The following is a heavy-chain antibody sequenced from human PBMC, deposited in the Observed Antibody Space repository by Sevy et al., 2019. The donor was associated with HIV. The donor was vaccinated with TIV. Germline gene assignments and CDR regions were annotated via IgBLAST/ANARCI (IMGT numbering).Heavy chain of an antibody. D-gene: IGHD6-19*01. J-gene: IGHJ1*01. CDR2: VRGSGATT. CDR1: GFAFSRFA. Sequence: GGSLRLSCATSGFAFSRFAMTWVRQAPGKGLEWVAVVRGSGATTYYGRAGKGRFTISRDNSKNTMFLQLNHLRLEDSAVYYCAKDHMAVAGSRGGHFQSWGQGTLVTVSS. V-gene: IGHV3-23*01. CDR3: AKDHMAVAGSRGGHFQS.